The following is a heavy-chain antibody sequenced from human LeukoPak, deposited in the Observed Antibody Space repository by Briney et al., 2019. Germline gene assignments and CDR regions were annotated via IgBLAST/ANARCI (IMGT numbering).Heavy chain of an antibody. J-gene: IGHJ5*02. CDR1: GGTFSSYA. V-gene: IGHV1-69*13. CDR3: ARGVLLGGYYLS. CDR2: IIPIFGTA. D-gene: IGHD3-22*01. Sequence: ASVKVSCKASGGTFSSYAISWVRQAPGQGLEWMGGIIPIFGTANYAQKFQGRVTITADESTSTAYMELSSLRSEDTAVYYCARGVLLGGYYLSWGQGTLVTVSS.